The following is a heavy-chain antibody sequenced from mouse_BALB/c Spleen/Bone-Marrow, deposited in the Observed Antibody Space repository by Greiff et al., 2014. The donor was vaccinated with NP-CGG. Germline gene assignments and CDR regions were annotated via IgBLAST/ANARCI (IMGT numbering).Heavy chain of an antibody. CDR3: ARGRYGNYYAMDY. CDR2: ISTYSGNT. J-gene: IGHJ4*01. CDR1: GYTFTDYA. V-gene: IGHV1-67*01. Sequence: VMLVESGPELVRPGVSVKISCKGSGYTFTDYAMHWVKQSHAKSLEWIGVISTYSGNTNYNQKFKGKATMTVDKSSSTAYMELARLTSEDSAIYYCARGRYGNYYAMDYWGQGTSVTVSS. D-gene: IGHD2-14*01.